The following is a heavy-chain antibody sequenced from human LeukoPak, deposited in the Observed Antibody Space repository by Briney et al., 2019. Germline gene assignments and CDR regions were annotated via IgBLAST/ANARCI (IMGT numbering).Heavy chain of an antibody. V-gene: IGHV1-24*01. CDR1: GYTLTELS. Sequence: ASVKVSCKVSGYTLTELSMHWVRQAPGKGLEWMGGFDPEDGETIYAQKFQGRVTMTEDTSTDTAYMELSSLRSEDTAVYYCARGRDYGDGSYYYYGMDVWGQGTTVTVSS. D-gene: IGHD4-17*01. J-gene: IGHJ6*02. CDR2: FDPEDGET. CDR3: ARGRDYGDGSYYYYGMDV.